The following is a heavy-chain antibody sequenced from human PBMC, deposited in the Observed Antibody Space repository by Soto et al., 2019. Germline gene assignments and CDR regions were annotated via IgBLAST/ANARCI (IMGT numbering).Heavy chain of an antibody. CDR2: ISYDGSNK. D-gene: IGHD3-16*01. CDR3: ARGSGGYSYYGVDV. J-gene: IGHJ6*02. CDR1: GFIFSGYA. Sequence: PGGSLRLSCAASGFIFSGYAMHWVRQAPGKGLEWVALISYDGSNKYYADSVKGRFTISRDSSKNTMYLQMNSLRAEDTAGFYCARGSGGYSYYGVDVWGQGTTVTVSS. V-gene: IGHV3-30-3*01.